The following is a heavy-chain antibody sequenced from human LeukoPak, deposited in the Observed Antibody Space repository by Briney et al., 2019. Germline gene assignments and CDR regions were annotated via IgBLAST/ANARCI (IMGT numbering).Heavy chain of an antibody. D-gene: IGHD4-17*01. CDR3: ARLTVTTIAFDP. V-gene: IGHV4-38-2*02. CDR1: GYSISSGYY. J-gene: IGHJ5*02. CDR2: IYHSGST. Sequence: PSETLSLTCTVSGYSISSGYYWGWIRQPPGKGLEWIGSIYHSGSTYYNPSLKSRVTISVDTSKNQFSLKLSSVTAADTAVYYCARLTVTTIAFDPWGQGTLVTVSS.